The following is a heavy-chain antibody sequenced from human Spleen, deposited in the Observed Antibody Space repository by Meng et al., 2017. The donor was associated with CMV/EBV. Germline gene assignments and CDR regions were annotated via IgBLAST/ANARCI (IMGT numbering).Heavy chain of an antibody. D-gene: IGHD6-13*01. J-gene: IGHJ3*02. CDR3: ARLAPAAAGTVTWAFDI. CDR2: IKSKSDGGTT. CDR1: GFTFNNAW. V-gene: IGHV3-15*01. Sequence: GGSLRLSCAASGFTFNNAWMSWVRQVPGKGLECVGRIKSKSDGGTTDYVAPVKGRFTISRDDSKNTLYLQMNSLRAEDTAVYYCARLAPAAAGTVTWAFDIWGQGTMVTVSS.